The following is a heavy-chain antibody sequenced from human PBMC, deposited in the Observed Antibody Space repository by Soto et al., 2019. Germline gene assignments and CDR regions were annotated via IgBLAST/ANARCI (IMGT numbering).Heavy chain of an antibody. CDR2: ISSIGRTI. D-gene: IGHD1-1*01. CDR1: GFTFSSYE. J-gene: IGHJ3*02. Sequence: GPLRLSCAASGFTFSSYEMNWVRPAPGKGTVWGSYISSIGRTIYYSDSEKGRFTISRDNAKNSLYLQRNSLRAEDTPVYYCARPLERRFHGAFDIWGQGTMVTVSS. CDR3: ARPLERRFHGAFDI. V-gene: IGHV3-48*03.